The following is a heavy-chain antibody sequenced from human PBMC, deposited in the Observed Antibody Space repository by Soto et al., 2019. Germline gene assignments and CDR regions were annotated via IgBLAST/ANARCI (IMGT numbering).Heavy chain of an antibody. D-gene: IGHD3-9*01. CDR2: IYDTGST. CDR1: VRDITTYY. J-gene: IGHJ5*02. V-gene: IGHV4-59*01. Sequence: SETVSLTCSVSVRDITTYYWSWLRQSQGKGLEWIGHIYDTGSTSYNPSLKSRVTISVDTSKKQFSLRLSAVTAADTAVYYCARCPIDHNWFDPWGQGTLVTVSS. CDR3: ARCPIDHNWFDP.